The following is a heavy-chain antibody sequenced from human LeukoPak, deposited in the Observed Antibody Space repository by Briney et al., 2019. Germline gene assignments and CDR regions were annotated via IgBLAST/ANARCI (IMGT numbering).Heavy chain of an antibody. CDR3: ARGIGPDYYDSKDYYYMDV. CDR1: GGTFSSYA. Sequence: SVKVSCKASGGTFSSYAISWVRQAPGQGLEWMGRIIPIFGTANYAQKFQGRVTITTDESTSTAYMELSSLRSEDTAVYYCARGIGPDYYDSKDYYYMDVWGKGTTVTVSS. CDR2: IIPIFGTA. D-gene: IGHD3-22*01. J-gene: IGHJ6*03. V-gene: IGHV1-69*05.